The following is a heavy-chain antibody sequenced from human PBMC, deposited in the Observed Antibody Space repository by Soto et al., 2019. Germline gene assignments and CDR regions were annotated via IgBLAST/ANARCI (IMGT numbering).Heavy chain of an antibody. CDR3: GRDPLWGTSMVLWYFDL. CDR2: ISYDGSNK. V-gene: IGHV3-30-3*01. CDR1: GFTFSSYA. J-gene: IGHJ2*01. D-gene: IGHD5-18*01. Sequence: QVQLVESGGGVVQPGRSLRLSCAASGFTFSSYAMHWVRQAPGKGLEWVAVISYDGSNKYYADSVKGRFTISRDNSKNTLYLQMNSLRVEDRAVYYCGRDPLWGTSMVLWYFDLWGRGTLVTVSS.